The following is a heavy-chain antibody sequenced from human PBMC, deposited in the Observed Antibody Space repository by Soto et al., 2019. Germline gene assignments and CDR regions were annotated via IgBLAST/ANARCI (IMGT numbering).Heavy chain of an antibody. J-gene: IGHJ3*02. CDR2: VYYSGST. V-gene: IGHV4-59*01. Sequence: ETLSLTCTVSGASISNSYWSWIRQSPGKGLEWIGYVYYSGSTKYNPSLKSRVTISVDTSKNQFSLKLSSVTAADTAVYYCARGYYDSSGQSNTFDIWGQGTMVTVSS. D-gene: IGHD3-22*01. CDR1: GASISNSY. CDR3: ARGYYDSSGQSNTFDI.